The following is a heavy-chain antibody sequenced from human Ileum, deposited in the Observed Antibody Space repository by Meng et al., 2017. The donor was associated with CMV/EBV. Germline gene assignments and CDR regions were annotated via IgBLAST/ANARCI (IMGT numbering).Heavy chain of an antibody. CDR3: AGLGQQLVAPPAYFDS. J-gene: IGHJ4*02. CDR1: GGTFSHYG. Sequence: QVQLVQSGAEVKRPGSSVKVSCKASGGTFSHYGISWIRQTPGQGLEWMGGIIPIFGTPNYAQKFQGRITITADESTQTVYMELSSLTADDTALYFCAGLGQQLVAPPAYFDSWGQGTLVTVSS. CDR2: IIPIFGTP. D-gene: IGHD1-1*01. V-gene: IGHV1-69*12.